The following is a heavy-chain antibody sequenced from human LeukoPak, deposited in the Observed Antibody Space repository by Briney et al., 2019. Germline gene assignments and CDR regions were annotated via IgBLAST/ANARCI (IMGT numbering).Heavy chain of an antibody. CDR1: GFTFSSYS. Sequence: GGSLRLSCAASGFTFSSYSMNWVRQAPGKGLEWVSSISSSSSYIFYADSVKGRFTISRDNAKKSLYLQMNSLRAEDTAVYYCVRGDSGGATGPVDYWGQGTLVTVSS. CDR3: VRGDSGGATGPVDY. J-gene: IGHJ4*02. D-gene: IGHD3-22*01. CDR2: ISSSSSYI. V-gene: IGHV3-21*01.